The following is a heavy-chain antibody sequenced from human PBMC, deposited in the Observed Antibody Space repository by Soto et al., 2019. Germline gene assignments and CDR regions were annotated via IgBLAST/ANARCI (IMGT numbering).Heavy chain of an antibody. D-gene: IGHD3-16*01. CDR2: IHYTGTA. Sequence: SETLSLTCTVSGGPISGFYWTWIRQPPGKGLEWLAYIHYTGTATFNPSLKSRITINPDTSKNQFSLHLNSVTLEDTAVYYCARSWFGHQVHWFDSWGQGTLVTVSS. J-gene: IGHJ5*01. V-gene: IGHV4-59*12. CDR3: ARSWFGHQVHWFDS. CDR1: GGPISGFY.